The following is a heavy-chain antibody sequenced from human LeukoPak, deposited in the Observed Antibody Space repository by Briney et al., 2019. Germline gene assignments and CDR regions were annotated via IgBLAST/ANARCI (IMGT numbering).Heavy chain of an antibody. CDR3: ARDPQRDYSSGYYLNWFDP. J-gene: IGHJ5*02. V-gene: IGHV3-30-3*01. Sequence: TGGSLRLSCAASGFTFSSYAMHWVRQAPGKGLEWVAVISYDGSNKYYADSVKGRFTISRDNSKNTLYLQMNSLRAEDTAVYYCARDPQRDYSSGYYLNWFDPWGQGTLVTVSS. D-gene: IGHD3-22*01. CDR2: ISYDGSNK. CDR1: GFTFSSYA.